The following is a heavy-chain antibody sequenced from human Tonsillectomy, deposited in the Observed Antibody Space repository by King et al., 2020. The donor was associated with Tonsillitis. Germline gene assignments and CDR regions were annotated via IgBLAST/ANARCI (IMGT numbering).Heavy chain of an antibody. J-gene: IGHJ6*02. CDR3: ARAPDTAMTRNYYGMDV. CDR1: GASVTRGSFY. CDR2: IYYNGIT. V-gene: IGHV4-61*01. D-gene: IGHD5-18*01. Sequence: VQLQESGPGLVKPSETLSLTCSVSGASVTRGSFYWSWIRQPPGKGLEWIGYIYYNGITNYNPSLESRVTMSVDTSRNQFSLKMTSVTAADTAVYYCARAPDTAMTRNYYGMDVWGQGTTVTVSS.